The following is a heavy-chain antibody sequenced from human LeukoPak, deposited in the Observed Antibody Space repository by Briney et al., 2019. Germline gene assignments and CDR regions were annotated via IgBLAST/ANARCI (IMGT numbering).Heavy chain of an antibody. Sequence: SETLSLTCTVSGGSISSSSYYWGWIRQPPGKGLEWIGSIYYSGSTYYNPSLKSRVTISVDTSKNQFSLKLSSVTAADTAVYYCARLPMVTSGWFDPWGQGTLVTVSS. V-gene: IGHV4-39*01. CDR2: IYYSGST. J-gene: IGHJ5*02. D-gene: IGHD5-18*01. CDR3: ARLPMVTSGWFDP. CDR1: GGSISSSSYY.